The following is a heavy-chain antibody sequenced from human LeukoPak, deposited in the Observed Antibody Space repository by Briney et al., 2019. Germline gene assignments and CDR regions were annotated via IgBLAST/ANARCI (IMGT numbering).Heavy chain of an antibody. D-gene: IGHD4-23*01. CDR2: IYHSGST. CDR1: GGSISSGGYS. Sequence: PSETLSLTCAVSGGSISSGGYSWSWIRQPPGKGLEWIGYIYHSGSTYYNPSLKSRVTISVDGSKNQFSLKLSSVTAADTAVYYCARTVYGGNPFDPWGQGTLVTVSS. CDR3: ARTVYGGNPFDP. J-gene: IGHJ5*02. V-gene: IGHV4-30-2*01.